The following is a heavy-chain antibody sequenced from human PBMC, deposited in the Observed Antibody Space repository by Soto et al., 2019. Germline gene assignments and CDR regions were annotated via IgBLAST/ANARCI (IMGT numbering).Heavy chain of an antibody. D-gene: IGHD6-19*01. Sequence: QVQLQESGPGLVKPSGTLSLTCAVSSGSITSSNWWSWVRQPPGKGLEWIGEIYHSGSTNYNPSLKSRVTISVDTSKNVFSLMLSSVTAADTAMYYCAGGAVAGTSPAYWGQGALVTVSS. CDR3: AGGAVAGTSPAY. V-gene: IGHV4-4*02. CDR1: SGSITSSNW. J-gene: IGHJ4*02. CDR2: IYHSGST.